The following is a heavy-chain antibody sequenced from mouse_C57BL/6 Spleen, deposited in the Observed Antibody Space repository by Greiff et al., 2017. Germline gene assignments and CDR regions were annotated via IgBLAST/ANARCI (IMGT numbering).Heavy chain of an antibody. Sequence: VQLQQSGPELVKPGASVKISCKASGYTFTGYYMHWVKQSPGHSLDWIGYIHPYTGVSSYNQKFKGKATLTVDKSSSTAYMELRSLASEDSAVYYCAKVAAVGFFDVWGTGTAVTVSA. CDR2: IHPYTGVS. D-gene: IGHD1-1*02. CDR1: GYTFTGYY. J-gene: IGHJ1*03. CDR3: AKVAAVGFFDV. V-gene: IGHV1-31*01.